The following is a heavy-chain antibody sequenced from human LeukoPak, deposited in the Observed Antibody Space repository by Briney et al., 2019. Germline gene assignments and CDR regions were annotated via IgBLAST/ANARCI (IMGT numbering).Heavy chain of an antibody. J-gene: IGHJ4*02. D-gene: IGHD3-16*01. CDR1: GASISSHY. CDR2: VIDSVRT. V-gene: IGHV4-59*11. CDR3: ATIKHGQIFGYFDF. Sequence: SDTLSLTCTVSGASISSHYWSWLRQPPGKGLEWIGYVIDSVRTKDNPSLQSRLTLSADTSKNEFSLRLSSVTAADTAVYYCATIKHGQIFGYFDFWGQGIKVTVSS.